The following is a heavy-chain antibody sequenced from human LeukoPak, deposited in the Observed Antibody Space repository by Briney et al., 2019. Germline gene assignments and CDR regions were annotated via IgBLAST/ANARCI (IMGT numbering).Heavy chain of an antibody. CDR2: IYYSGST. CDR1: GCSISSSSYY. CDR3: ARRGYYYDSSGYYP. V-gene: IGHV4-39*01. D-gene: IGHD3-22*01. J-gene: IGHJ5*02. Sequence: SETLSLTCTVSGCSISSSSYYWGWIRQPPGKGLEWIGSIYYSGSTYYNPSLKSRVTISVDTSKNQFSLKLSSVTAADTAVYYCARRGYYYDSSGYYPWGQGTLVTVSS.